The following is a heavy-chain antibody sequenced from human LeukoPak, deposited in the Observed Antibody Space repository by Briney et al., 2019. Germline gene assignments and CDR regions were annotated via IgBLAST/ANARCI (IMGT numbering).Heavy chain of an antibody. CDR1: AASISNYY. Sequence: SETLSLTCAVSAASISNYYWSWIRQAPGKGLEWIGYISTSGSTNYNPSLKSRVSISLDTSKNRFSLNLNFVTAADTAVYYCARDLGEESPYYFDYWGQGTLVTVSS. J-gene: IGHJ4*02. V-gene: IGHV4-4*08. CDR2: ISTSGST. CDR3: ARDLGEESPYYFDY. D-gene: IGHD4-17*01.